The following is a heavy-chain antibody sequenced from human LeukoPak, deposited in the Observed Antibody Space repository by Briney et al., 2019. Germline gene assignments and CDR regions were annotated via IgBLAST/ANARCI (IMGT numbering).Heavy chain of an antibody. D-gene: IGHD6-13*01. CDR3: ARRGITYSSSFFEY. J-gene: IGHJ4*02. V-gene: IGHV4-39*01. Sequence: KSSETLSLTCTVSGGPISGGKDFWGWIRQPPGKGLEWIGSIYYTGSTYYNPSLKSRVTISVDTSRNEFSLQVHSVTATDTAVYYCARRGITYSSSFFEYWGQGSLVTVSS. CDR1: GGPISGGKDF. CDR2: IYYTGST.